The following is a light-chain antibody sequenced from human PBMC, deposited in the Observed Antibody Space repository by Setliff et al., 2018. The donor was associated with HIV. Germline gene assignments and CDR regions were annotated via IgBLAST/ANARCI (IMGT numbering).Light chain of an antibody. CDR2: STN. V-gene: IGLV8-61*01. CDR1: SGSISTSNY. Sequence: QTVVTQEPAFSVYPGGTVTLTCGLTSGSISTSNYPSWYQQTPGPAPRSLIYSTNIRSSGVPDRFSGSIVGNKAALPIAGAQADDESYYFCLLYLSSGIYVFGTGTKVTVL. CDR3: LLYLSSGIYV. J-gene: IGLJ1*01.